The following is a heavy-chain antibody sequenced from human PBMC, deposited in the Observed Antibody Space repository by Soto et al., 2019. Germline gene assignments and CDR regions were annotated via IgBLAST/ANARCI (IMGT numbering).Heavy chain of an antibody. V-gene: IGHV4-39*01. J-gene: IGHJ3*02. D-gene: IGHD1-26*01. CDR1: GGSISSSSYY. Sequence: SQTLSLTCTVSGGSISSSSYYWGWIRQPPGKGLEWIGSIYYSGSTYYNPSLKSRVTISVDTSKNQFSLKLSSVTAADTAVYYCARRGVGATKGAFDIWGQGTMVTVSS. CDR2: IYYSGST. CDR3: ARRGVGATKGAFDI.